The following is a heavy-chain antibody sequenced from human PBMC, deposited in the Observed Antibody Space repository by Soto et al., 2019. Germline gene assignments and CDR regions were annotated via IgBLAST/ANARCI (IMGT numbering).Heavy chain of an antibody. Sequence: GGSLRLSCAASGFTFDDYTMHWVRQAPGKSLKWVTLISWDGGSTYYADSVKGRFTISRDNSKNSLYLQMNSLRTEDTALYCCAKDTGITGTTRYYYYYGMDVWGQGTMVTVSS. CDR1: GFTFDDYT. CDR2: ISWDGGST. CDR3: AKDTGITGTTRYYYYYGMDV. D-gene: IGHD1-7*01. V-gene: IGHV3-43*01. J-gene: IGHJ6*02.